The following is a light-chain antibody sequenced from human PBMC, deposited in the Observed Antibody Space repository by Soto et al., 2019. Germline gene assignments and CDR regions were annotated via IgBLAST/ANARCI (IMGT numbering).Light chain of an antibody. V-gene: IGKV3-20*01. CDR2: GAS. CDR3: QQYRFAPWT. Sequence: EIVLTQSPGTLSLSPGERATLSCRASESFSSSFLAWFQQKPGQAPRLLIYGASSRASGIPDRFSGSGSGTDFTLTISSLEPEDFAGYYCQQYRFAPWTFGPGTKVEI. CDR1: ESFSSSF. J-gene: IGKJ1*01.